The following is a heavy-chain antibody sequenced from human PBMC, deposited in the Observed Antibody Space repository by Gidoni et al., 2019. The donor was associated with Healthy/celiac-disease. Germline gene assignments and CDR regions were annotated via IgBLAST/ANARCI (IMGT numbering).Heavy chain of an antibody. Sequence: QVQLVESGGGVVQPGRSLRLSCAASGFPFSSYAMHWVRQAPGKGLEWVAVISYDGSNKYYADSVKGRFTISRDNSKNTLYLQMNSLRAEDTAVYYCAAREGGDIVVVPAAMWGQGTLVTVSS. V-gene: IGHV3-30*01. CDR2: ISYDGSNK. D-gene: IGHD2-2*01. CDR1: GFPFSSYA. CDR3: AAREGGDIVVVPAAM. J-gene: IGHJ4*02.